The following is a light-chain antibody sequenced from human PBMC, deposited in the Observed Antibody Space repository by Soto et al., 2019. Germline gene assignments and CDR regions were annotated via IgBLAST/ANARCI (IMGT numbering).Light chain of an antibody. CDR2: EVN. V-gene: IGLV2-14*01. CDR3: SSYTTSSTYV. J-gene: IGLJ1*01. CDR1: SSDVGGYNY. Sequence: QSVLTQPASVSGSPGQSITISFTGTSSDVGGYNYVSWYQQHPGKAPKLMIYEVNNRPSGVSNRFSGSKSGNTASLTISGLQAEDEADYYCSSYTTSSTYVFGTGTQLTVL.